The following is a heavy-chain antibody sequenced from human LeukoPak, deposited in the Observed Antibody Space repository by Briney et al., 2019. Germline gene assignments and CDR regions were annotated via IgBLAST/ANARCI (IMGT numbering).Heavy chain of an antibody. V-gene: IGHV3-23*01. D-gene: IGHD2-21*01. CDR1: QFTFSSHA. CDR2: IGDDVVST. J-gene: IGHJ3*02. CDR3: AAVSYLAFDI. Sequence: GGSLRLSCAASQFTFSSHAMSWVRQAPGKGLEWVSAIGDDVVSTYYAESVKGRFTISRDNAKNSAFLEINSLRVEDTAIYYCAAVSYLAFDIWGQGTMVTVSA.